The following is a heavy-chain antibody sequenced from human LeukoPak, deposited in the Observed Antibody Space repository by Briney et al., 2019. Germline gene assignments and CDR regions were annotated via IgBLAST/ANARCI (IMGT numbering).Heavy chain of an antibody. CDR1: GFTFSNAW. CDR2: IKSKTDGGTT. CDR3: TTDEVNCSSTSCYVIDY. Sequence: GGSLRLSCAASGFTFSNAWMSWVRQAPGKGLEWVGRIKSKTDGGTTDYAAPVKGRFTSSRDDSKNTLYLQMNSLKTEDTAVYYCTTDEVNCSSTSCYVIDYWGQGTLVTVSS. J-gene: IGHJ4*02. D-gene: IGHD2-2*01. V-gene: IGHV3-15*01.